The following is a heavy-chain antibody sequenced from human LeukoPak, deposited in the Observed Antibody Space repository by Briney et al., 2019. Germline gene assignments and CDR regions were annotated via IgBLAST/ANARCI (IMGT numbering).Heavy chain of an antibody. V-gene: IGHV7-4-1*02. Sequence: GASVKVSCKASGYTFTSYGISWVRQAPGQGLEWMGWMNTNTGNPTYAQGFTGRFVFSLDTSVSTTYLQISSLKTEDTAVYYCAVLSYDSSGYYYPFDYWGQGTLVTVSS. CDR1: GYTFTSYG. CDR2: MNTNTGNP. J-gene: IGHJ4*02. D-gene: IGHD3-22*01. CDR3: AVLSYDSSGYYYPFDY.